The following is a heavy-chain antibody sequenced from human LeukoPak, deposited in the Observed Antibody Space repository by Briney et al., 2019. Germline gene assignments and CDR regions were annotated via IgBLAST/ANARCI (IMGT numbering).Heavy chain of an antibody. CDR3: ARHNYGGDSFYWYFDL. CDR1: GYSFTSYW. D-gene: IGHD4-23*01. CDR2: IYPGEYDI. V-gene: IGHV5-51*01. Sequence: GESLKISCKGSGYSFTSYWIGWVRQMPGKGLEWMGIIYPGEYDIRYSPSFQGQVTISTDKSINTAYLQWNSLKASDTAMYYCARHNYGGDSFYWYFDLWGRGTLVTVSS. J-gene: IGHJ2*01.